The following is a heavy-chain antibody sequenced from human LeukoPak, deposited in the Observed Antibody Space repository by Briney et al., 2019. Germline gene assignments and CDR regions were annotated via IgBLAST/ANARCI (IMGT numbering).Heavy chain of an antibody. CDR1: GFTFNTFN. J-gene: IGHJ4*02. CDR3: ARGHYDVLAASYKWTPDY. D-gene: IGHD3-9*01. V-gene: IGHV3-21*01. CDR2: ITSGGDYI. Sequence: GGSLRLSCAASGFTFNTFNMNWVRQAPGKGLEWVSSITSGGDYIYYADSVKGRFTTSRDSAKNTLSLQLNSLRVEDTAVYYCARGHYDVLAASYKWTPDYWGQGTLVTVSS.